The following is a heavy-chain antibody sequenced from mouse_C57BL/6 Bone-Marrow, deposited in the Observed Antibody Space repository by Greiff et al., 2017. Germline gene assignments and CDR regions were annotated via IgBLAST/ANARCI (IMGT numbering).Heavy chain of an antibody. CDR2: ISYCGST. CDR3: ARNYYGRGYFDD. J-gene: IGHJ2*01. CDR1: GYSITSDY. V-gene: IGHV3-8*01. D-gene: IGHD1-1*01. Sequence: VQLKESGPGLAKPSQTLSLTCSVTGYSITSDYWNWIRKFPGNKLEYMVYISYCGSTYYNPSLKCRISITRATTKNQYYRQLNAVTTKDTATYYCARNYYGRGYFDDWGQGTTLTVSS.